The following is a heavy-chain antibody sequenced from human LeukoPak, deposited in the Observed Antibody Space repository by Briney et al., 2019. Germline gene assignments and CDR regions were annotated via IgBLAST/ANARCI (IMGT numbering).Heavy chain of an antibody. Sequence: GESLKISCKGSGYRFTSYWIGWVRQMPGKGLEWMGIIYPGDSVTRYSPSFQGQVTISADKSINTAYLQWSSLRASDTAMYYCARQGYGDYTDFDYWGQGTLVTVSS. CDR3: ARQGYGDYTDFDY. CDR1: GYRFTSYW. CDR2: IYPGDSVT. J-gene: IGHJ4*02. V-gene: IGHV5-51*01. D-gene: IGHD4-17*01.